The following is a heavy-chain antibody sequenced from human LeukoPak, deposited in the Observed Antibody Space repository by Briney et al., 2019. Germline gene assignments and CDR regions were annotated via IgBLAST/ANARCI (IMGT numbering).Heavy chain of an antibody. CDR1: GGSISSSSYY. J-gene: IGHJ4*02. V-gene: IGHV4-39*01. CDR3: ARTHYGSGSPAFDY. CDR2: IYYSGST. D-gene: IGHD3-10*01. Sequence: SETLSLTCTVSGGSISSSSYYWGWIRQPPGKGLEWIGSIYYSGSTYYNPSLKSRVTISVDTSKNQFSLKLSSVTAADTAVYYCARTHYGSGSPAFDYWGQGTLVTVSS.